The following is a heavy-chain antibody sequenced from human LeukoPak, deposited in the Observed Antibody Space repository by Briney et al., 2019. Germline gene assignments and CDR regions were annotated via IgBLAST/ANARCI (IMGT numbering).Heavy chain of an antibody. Sequence: PSQTLSLTCTVSGGSISSGDYYWSWIRQPPGKGLEWIGDIYYSGSTYYNPSLKSRVTISVDTSKNQFSLKLSSVTAADTAVYHCARDRGYSGYEFDPWGQGTLVTVSS. CDR3: ARDRGYSGYEFDP. D-gene: IGHD5-12*01. V-gene: IGHV4-30-4*01. CDR1: GGSISSGDYY. CDR2: IYYSGST. J-gene: IGHJ5*02.